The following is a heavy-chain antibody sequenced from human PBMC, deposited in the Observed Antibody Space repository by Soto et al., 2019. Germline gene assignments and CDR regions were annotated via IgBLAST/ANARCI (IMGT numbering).Heavy chain of an antibody. Sequence: GGSLRLSCETSGFSFSVYGMHWVRQAPGKGLEWVAVIWYDASRQFYAASVEGRFTISRDNSKAILYLQMNSLRAEDTAVYYCAAWAEGATEVHWGQGTLVTVSS. CDR3: AAWAEGATEVH. J-gene: IGHJ4*02. CDR2: IWYDASRQ. D-gene: IGHD2-15*01. CDR1: GFSFSVYG. V-gene: IGHV3-33*01.